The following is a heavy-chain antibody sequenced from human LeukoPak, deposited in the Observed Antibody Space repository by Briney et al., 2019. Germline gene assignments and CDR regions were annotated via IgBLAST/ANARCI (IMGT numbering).Heavy chain of an antibody. V-gene: IGHV1-2*02. CDR3: ARALRGYSYGYGQRPVDY. J-gene: IGHJ4*02. Sequence: ASVKVSCKASGYTFTGYYMHWVRQAPGQGLEWMGWINPNSGGTNYAQKFQRRVTMTRDTSISTAYMELSRLRSDDTAVYYCARALRGYSYGYGQRPVDYWGQGTLVTVSS. CDR1: GYTFTGYY. CDR2: INPNSGGT. D-gene: IGHD5-18*01.